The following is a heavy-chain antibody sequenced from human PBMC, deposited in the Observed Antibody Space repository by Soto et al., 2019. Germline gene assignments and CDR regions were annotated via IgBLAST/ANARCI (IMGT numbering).Heavy chain of an antibody. CDR1: GDSVSSNSAA. V-gene: IGHV6-1*01. CDR3: ARVGFIRYSSSHYYYGMDV. J-gene: IGHJ6*02. Sequence: PSQTLSLTCAISGDSVSSNSAAWNWIRQSPSRGLEWLGRTYYRSKWYNDYAVSAKSRITINPDTSKNQFSLQLNSVTPEDTAVYYCARVGFIRYSSSHYYYGMDVWGQGTTVTVSS. D-gene: IGHD6-19*01. CDR2: TYYRSKWYN.